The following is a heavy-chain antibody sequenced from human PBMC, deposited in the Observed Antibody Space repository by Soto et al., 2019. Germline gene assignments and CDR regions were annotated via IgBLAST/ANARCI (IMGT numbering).Heavy chain of an antibody. J-gene: IGHJ1*01. CDR1: GGSISSGDYY. CDR3: ARDPRFCSRHSLRDNAY. CDR2: IYYSGST. V-gene: IGHV4-30-4*01. Sequence: SETLSLTCTVSGGSISSGDYYWSWIRQPPGKGLEWIGYIYYSGSTYYNPSLKSRVAISVDTSKNQFSLKLRSVTTADTAVYYCARDPRFCSRHSLRDNAYWGSGTLVTASS. D-gene: IGHD2-15*01.